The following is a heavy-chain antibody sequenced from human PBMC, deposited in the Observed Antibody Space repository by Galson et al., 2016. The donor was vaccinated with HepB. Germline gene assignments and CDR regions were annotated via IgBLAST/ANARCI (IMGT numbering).Heavy chain of an antibody. V-gene: IGHV3-30-3*01. CDR1: GFTFSSYA. Sequence: SLRLSCAASGFTFSSYAMHWVRQAPGKGLEWVAVISYDGNKKYYADSVKGRFTISRDNSKNTVYLQMNSLRAEDTAVYYCARGLLEVILLPFSESESDYYYAMDVWGQGTTVTVSS. D-gene: IGHD2-21*01. CDR2: ISYDGNKK. CDR3: ARGLLEVILLPFSESESDYYYAMDV. J-gene: IGHJ6*02.